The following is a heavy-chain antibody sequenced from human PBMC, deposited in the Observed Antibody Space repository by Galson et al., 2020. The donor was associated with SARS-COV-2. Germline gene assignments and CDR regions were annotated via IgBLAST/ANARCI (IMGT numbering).Heavy chain of an antibody. V-gene: IGHV3-73*01. CDR3: TRLPELYTSSWYGRYFDL. J-gene: IGHJ2*01. CDR2: IRSKPNNYAT. Sequence: GGSLRLSCAASGFAFSDSAMHWVRQASGKGLEWVGRIRSKPNNYATPYAASVKGRFIISRDDSKNTTFLQLNSLKTEDTAVYYCTRLPELYTSSWYGRYFDLWGRGTIVTVS. D-gene: IGHD6-13*01. CDR1: GFAFSDSA.